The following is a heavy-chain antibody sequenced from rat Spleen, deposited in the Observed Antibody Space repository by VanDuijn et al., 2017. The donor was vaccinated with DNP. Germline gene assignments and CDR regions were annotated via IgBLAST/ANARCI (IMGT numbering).Heavy chain of an antibody. CDR2: INPDGGGT. Sequence: EVQLVESGGGLVQPGRSLKLSCVVSGFTFSTYWMFWVRQAPGKGLEWVASINPDGGGTNYVDSVKGRFTISRDNAENTVFLQMSSLRSDDTATYYCAKDLEWYAMDAWGQGTSVTVSS. J-gene: IGHJ4*01. V-gene: IGHV5-58*01. CDR3: AKDLEWYAMDA. D-gene: IGHD1-1*01. CDR1: GFTFSTYW.